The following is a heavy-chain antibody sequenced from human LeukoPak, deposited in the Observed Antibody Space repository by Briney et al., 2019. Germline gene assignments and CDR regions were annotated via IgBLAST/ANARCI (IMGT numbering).Heavy chain of an antibody. J-gene: IGHJ4*02. Sequence: ASVKVSCKASGYTFTSYYMHWVRQAPGQGLEWMGIINPSGGSTSYAQEFQGRVTMTRDTSTSTVYMELSSLRSEDTAVYYCARVAVYYYDSSGYYEEGFDYWGQGTLVTVSS. D-gene: IGHD3-22*01. CDR1: GYTFTSYY. V-gene: IGHV1-46*01. CDR3: ARVAVYYYDSSGYYEEGFDY. CDR2: INPSGGST.